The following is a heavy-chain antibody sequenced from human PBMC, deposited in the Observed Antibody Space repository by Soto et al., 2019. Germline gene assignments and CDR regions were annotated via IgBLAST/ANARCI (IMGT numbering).Heavy chain of an antibody. J-gene: IGHJ6*02. D-gene: IGHD6-13*01. CDR1: GGSISSSSYY. CDR2: IYYSGST. Sequence: SETLSLTCTVSGGSISSSSYYWGWIRQPPGKGLEWIGSIYYSGSTYYNPSLKSRVAISVDTSKNQFSLKLSSVTAADTAVYYCARRESSSPHGMDVWGQGTTVT. CDR3: ARRESSSPHGMDV. V-gene: IGHV4-39*01.